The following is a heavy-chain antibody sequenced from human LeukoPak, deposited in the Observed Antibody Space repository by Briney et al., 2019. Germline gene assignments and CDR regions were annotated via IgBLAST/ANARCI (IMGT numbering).Heavy chain of an antibody. D-gene: IGHD6-19*01. Sequence: ASVKVSCKASGYTFSSYAIHWVRQAPGQRPEWMGWIYVGNGNTKYSQKFQDRVTITRDTSASTVYMELTSLRSEDTAVYSCARGEQWLVSPFDYWGQGTLVTVSS. J-gene: IGHJ4*02. V-gene: IGHV1-3*01. CDR3: ARGEQWLVSPFDY. CDR2: IYVGNGNT. CDR1: GYTFSSYA.